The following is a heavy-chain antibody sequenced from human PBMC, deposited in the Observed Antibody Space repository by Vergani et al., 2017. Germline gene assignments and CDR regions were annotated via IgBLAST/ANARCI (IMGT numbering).Heavy chain of an antibody. CDR1: GFSFRNAW. CDR2: FKSTFDPGTT. V-gene: IGHV3-15*07. Sequence: EVQLVESGGGIVKPGGSLRLSCVASGFSFRNAWMNWVRRTPGKGLDWVGRFKSTFDPGTTDYAAAVKGRFTISRDDSKNTLFLQMNGLKTEDIGVYYCTTDPRYCGDGSCYWLRDHHYYGMDVWGQGTTVTVSS. J-gene: IGHJ6*02. CDR3: TTDPRYCGDGSCYWLRDHHYYGMDV. D-gene: IGHD2-21*01.